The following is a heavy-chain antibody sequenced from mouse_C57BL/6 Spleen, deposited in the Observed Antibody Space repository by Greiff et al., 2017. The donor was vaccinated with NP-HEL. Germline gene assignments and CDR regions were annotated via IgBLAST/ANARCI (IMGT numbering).Heavy chain of an antibody. D-gene: IGHD2-13*01. CDR3: AREGTGEAMDY. V-gene: IGHV1-61*01. CDR1: GYTFTSYW. J-gene: IGHJ4*01. Sequence: QVQLQQPGAELVRPGSSVKLSCKASGYTFTSYWMDWVKQRPGQGLEWIGNIYPSDSETHYTQKFKDKATLTVDKSSSTAYMQLSSLTSEDSAVEYCAREGTGEAMDYWGQGTSVTVSS. CDR2: IYPSDSET.